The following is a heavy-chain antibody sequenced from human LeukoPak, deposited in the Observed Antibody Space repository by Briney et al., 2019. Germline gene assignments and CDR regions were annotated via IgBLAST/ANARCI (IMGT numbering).Heavy chain of an antibody. V-gene: IGHV3-23*01. Sequence: PGGSLRLSCAASGFTFSSYAMSWVRQAPGKGLEWVSTLSGNGSNIYYADSVKGRFTISRDTSKNTVYLQMNSLGAEDMAVYYCAKDRYSSNWLGAFDYGGQGTLVTVSS. CDR3: AKDRYSSNWLGAFDY. D-gene: IGHD6-13*01. CDR1: GFTFSSYA. J-gene: IGHJ4*02. CDR2: LSGNGSNI.